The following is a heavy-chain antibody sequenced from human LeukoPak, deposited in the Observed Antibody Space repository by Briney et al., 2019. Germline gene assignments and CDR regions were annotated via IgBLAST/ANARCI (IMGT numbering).Heavy chain of an antibody. CDR3: ATVVVTAIRPFDY. J-gene: IGHJ4*02. CDR1: GFIFSDYG. CDR2: ISGSGGST. D-gene: IGHD2-21*02. Sequence: GGSLRLSCAASGFIFSDYGMHWVRQAPGKGLEWVSAISGSGGSTYYADSVKGRFTISRDNSKNTPYLQMNSLRAEDTAVYYCATVVVTAIRPFDYWGQGTLVTVSS. V-gene: IGHV3-23*01.